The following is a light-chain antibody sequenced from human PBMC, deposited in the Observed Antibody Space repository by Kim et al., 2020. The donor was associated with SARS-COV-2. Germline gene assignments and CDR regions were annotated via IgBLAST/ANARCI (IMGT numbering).Light chain of an antibody. V-gene: IGLV2-23*02. CDR3: CSYARGSTYV. CDR1: SSDVGSYNL. Sequence: GQSITISCTGTSSDVGSYNLVSWYQQYPGKAPKLMIYEVSKRPSGVSNRFSGSKFGNTASLTISGLQAEDEADYYCCSYARGSTYVFGTGTKVTVL. CDR2: EVS. J-gene: IGLJ1*01.